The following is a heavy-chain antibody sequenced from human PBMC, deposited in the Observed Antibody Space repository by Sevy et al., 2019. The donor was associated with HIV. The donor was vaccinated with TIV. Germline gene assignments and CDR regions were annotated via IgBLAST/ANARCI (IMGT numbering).Heavy chain of an antibody. V-gene: IGHV3-23*01. J-gene: IGHJ4*02. CDR2: ISGSGGST. CDR3: AKEGDDYVWGSYFY. Sequence: GGSLRLSCAASGFTFSSYAMSWVRQAPGKGLEWVSAISGSGGSTNYADSVKGRFTISRDNSKNTLYLQMNSLGAEDTAVYYCAKEGDDYVWGSYFYWGQGTLVTVSS. CDR1: GFTFSSYA. D-gene: IGHD3-16*01.